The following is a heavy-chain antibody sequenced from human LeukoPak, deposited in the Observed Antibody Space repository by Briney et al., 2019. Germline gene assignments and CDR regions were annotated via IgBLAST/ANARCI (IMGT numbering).Heavy chain of an antibody. J-gene: IGHJ4*02. Sequence: PGGSLRLSCAASGFTFSSYAMNWVRQAPGKGLEWVSAISGSGGSTYYADSVKGRFTISRDNSKNTLYLQMNSLRAEDTAVYYCAKDIVVVVAATTHFDYWGQGTLVTVSS. V-gene: IGHV3-23*01. CDR3: AKDIVVVVAATTHFDY. CDR1: GFTFSSYA. D-gene: IGHD2-15*01. CDR2: ISGSGGST.